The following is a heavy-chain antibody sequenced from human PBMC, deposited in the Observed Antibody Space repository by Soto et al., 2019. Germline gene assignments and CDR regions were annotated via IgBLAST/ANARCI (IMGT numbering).Heavy chain of an antibody. D-gene: IGHD2-21*02. CDR1: GGSVSSGRNY. CDR3: ARGSHCGGDCYSGYYYYYGLDV. V-gene: IGHV4-61*01. CDR2: MYYSGST. J-gene: IGHJ6*02. Sequence: SETLSLTCTVSGGSVSSGRNYWNWIRQPPGKGLEWIGYMYYSGSTNYNPSLKSRVTISVDTSKNQFSLKLTSVTAADTAVYYCARGSHCGGDCYSGYYYYYGLDVWGQGTTVTVSS.